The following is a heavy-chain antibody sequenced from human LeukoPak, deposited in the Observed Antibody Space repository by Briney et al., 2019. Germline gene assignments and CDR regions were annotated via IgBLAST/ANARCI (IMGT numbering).Heavy chain of an antibody. CDR3: ARDRGAYYYGSGSYYSHYYYGMDV. CDR2: ISAYNGNT. CDR1: GYTFTSYG. Sequence: ASVKVSCKASGYTFTSYGISWVRQAPGQGLEWMGWISAYNGNTNYAQKLQGRVTTTTDTSTSTAYMELRSLRSDDTAVYYCARDRGAYYYGSGSYYSHYYYGMDVWGQGTTVTVSS. J-gene: IGHJ6*02. V-gene: IGHV1-18*01. D-gene: IGHD3-10*01.